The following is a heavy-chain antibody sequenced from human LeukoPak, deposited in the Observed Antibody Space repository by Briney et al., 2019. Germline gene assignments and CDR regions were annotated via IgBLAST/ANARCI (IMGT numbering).Heavy chain of an antibody. V-gene: IGHV4-34*01. D-gene: IGHD3-10*01. J-gene: IGHJ4*02. Sequence: PSETLSLTCAVYGGSLNYYWSWIRQPPGKGLEWIGDINQSGITNYDPSLKSRVTISIDTSKNQLSLKVTSVTAADTAVYYCARGSHRAWEVLLDWGQGTLVTVSS. CDR3: ARGSHRAWEVLLD. CDR2: INQSGIT. CDR1: GGSLNYY.